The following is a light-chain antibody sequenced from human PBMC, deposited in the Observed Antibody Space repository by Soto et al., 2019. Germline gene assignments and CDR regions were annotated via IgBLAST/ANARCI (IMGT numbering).Light chain of an antibody. Sequence: QLVLTQPPSVSGAPGQRVTISCSGSSSNIGAGYNVHWYQQLPGTAPKLLMYANTNRPSGVPDRFSGSKSGTSASLAITGLQAEDEADYYCQSYDSGLSGFVVFGGGTKVTVL. CDR1: SSNIGAGYN. CDR3: QSYDSGLSGFVV. J-gene: IGLJ2*01. CDR2: ANT. V-gene: IGLV1-40*01.